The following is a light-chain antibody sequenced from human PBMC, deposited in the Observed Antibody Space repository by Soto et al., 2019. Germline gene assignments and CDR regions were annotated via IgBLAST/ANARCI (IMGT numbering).Light chain of an antibody. V-gene: IGLV2-18*01. CDR3: SLYTSENTYV. J-gene: IGLJ1*01. Sequence: PPSVSGSPGQSVTISCTGTSTDFVTYNRVSWYQQPPGTAPKLIVYEASNRPSGVPDRFSGSKSGNTASLTISGLQAADEADYYCSLYTSENTYVFGTGTKVTVL. CDR1: STDFVTYNR. CDR2: EAS.